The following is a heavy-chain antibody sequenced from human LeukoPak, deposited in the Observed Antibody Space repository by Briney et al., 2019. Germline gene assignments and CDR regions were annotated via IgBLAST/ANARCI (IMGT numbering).Heavy chain of an antibody. J-gene: IGHJ4*02. CDR2: INHSGST. CDR3: ARGVRTGYAIEFDY. V-gene: IGHV4-34*01. D-gene: IGHD3/OR15-3a*01. CDR1: GGSFSGYY. Sequence: SETLSLTCAVYGGSFSGYYWSWIRQPPGKGLEWIGEINHSGSTNYNPSLKSRVTISVDTSKNQFSLKLSSVTAADTAVYYCARGVRTGYAIEFDYWGQGTLVTVSS.